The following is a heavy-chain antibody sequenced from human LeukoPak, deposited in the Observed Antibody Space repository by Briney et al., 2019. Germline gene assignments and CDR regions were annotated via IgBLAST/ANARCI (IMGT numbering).Heavy chain of an antibody. CDR1: GDSVSSNSAA. V-gene: IGHV6-1*01. J-gene: IGHJ6*02. CDR3: ARGSSSGLYMDYYYGMDV. Sequence: SQTLPLTCAISGDSVSSNSAAWNWIRQSASRGLEWLGRTYYRSKWYNDYAVSVKSRITINPDTSKNQFSLQLNSVTPEDAAVYYCARGSSSGLYMDYYYGMDVWGQGTTVTVSS. D-gene: IGHD6-19*01. CDR2: TYYRSKWYN.